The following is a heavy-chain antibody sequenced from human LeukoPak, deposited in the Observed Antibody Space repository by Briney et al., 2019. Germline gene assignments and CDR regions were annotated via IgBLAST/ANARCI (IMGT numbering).Heavy chain of an antibody. Sequence: PGRSLRLSCAASGFTFNVYRLHWVRQAPGKGLEGVAVIWYDGSNKYYADSVKGRFTISRDNSKNTVYLQMNSLRAEDTSLYYCARDYCSSTSCYDYWGQGTMVTVSS. CDR3: ARDYCSSTSCYDY. J-gene: IGHJ4*02. V-gene: IGHV3-33*01. D-gene: IGHD2-2*01. CDR2: IWYDGSNK. CDR1: GFTFNVYR.